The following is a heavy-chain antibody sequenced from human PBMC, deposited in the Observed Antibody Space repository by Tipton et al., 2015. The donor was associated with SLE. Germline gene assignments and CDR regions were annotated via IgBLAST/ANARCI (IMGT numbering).Heavy chain of an antibody. J-gene: IGHJ3*01. CDR3: ARRLVAAANDWYFGL. V-gene: IGHV4-39*07. CDR2: IYYSGNT. Sequence: TLSLTCTVSGGSISSSSYYWGWIRQPPGKGLEWIGSIYYSGNTYYNPSLKSRVTISVDTSKNQFSLKLSSVTAADTAVYYCARRLVAAANDWYFGLWGQGTRVTVSS. CDR1: GGSISSSSYY. D-gene: IGHD2-2*01.